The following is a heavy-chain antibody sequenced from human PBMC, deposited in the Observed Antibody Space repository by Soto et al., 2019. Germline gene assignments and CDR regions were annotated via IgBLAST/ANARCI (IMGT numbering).Heavy chain of an antibody. D-gene: IGHD2-15*01. J-gene: IGHJ3*02. CDR2: IYSDGSKK. V-gene: IGHV3-30*03. Sequence: PGGSLRLSCAASGFSFSSYGMHWVRQAPGRGLEWVAVIYSDGSKKFSADSVKGRFTISRDNFRNTLYLQMDSLRAEDTAVYYCVRNCNHLADADAFDIWGQGTMVTVSS. CDR3: VRNCNHLADADAFDI. CDR1: GFSFSSYG.